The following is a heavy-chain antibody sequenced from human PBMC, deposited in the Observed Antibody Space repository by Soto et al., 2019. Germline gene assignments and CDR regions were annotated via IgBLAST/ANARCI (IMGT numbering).Heavy chain of an antibody. V-gene: IGHV4-34*01. CDR1: GGSFSGYY. J-gene: IGHJ4*02. Sequence: PSETLSLTCAVYGGSFSGYYWSWIRQPPGKGLEWIGEINHSGSTNYNPSLKSRVTISVDTSKNQFPLKLSSVTAADTAVYYCASLWNGYFDYWGQGTLVTVSS. CDR2: INHSGST. D-gene: IGHD1-1*01. CDR3: ASLWNGYFDY.